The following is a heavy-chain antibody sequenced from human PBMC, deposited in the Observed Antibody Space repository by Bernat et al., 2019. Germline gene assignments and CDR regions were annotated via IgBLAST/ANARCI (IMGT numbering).Heavy chain of an antibody. CDR3: ARITMAAAGTVWYFDL. Sequence: EVQLVESGGGLVQPGGSLRLSCAASGFTVSSNYMSWVRQAPGKGLEWVSVIYSGGSTYYADSGKGRFTISGHNSKNTLYLQMNSLGAEDTAVYYCARITMAAAGTVWYFDLWGRGTLVTVSS. V-gene: IGHV3-53*04. J-gene: IGHJ2*01. CDR2: IYSGGST. CDR1: GFTVSSNY. D-gene: IGHD6-13*01.